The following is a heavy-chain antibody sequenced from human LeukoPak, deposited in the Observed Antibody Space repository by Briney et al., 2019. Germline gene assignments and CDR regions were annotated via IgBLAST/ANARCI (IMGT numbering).Heavy chain of an antibody. CDR2: IYYSGST. CDR3: AGELQYCSGGSCYFSYYYGMDV. CDR1: GGSVSSGSYY. D-gene: IGHD2-15*01. V-gene: IGHV4-61*01. Sequence: SETLSLTCTVSGGSVSSGSYYWSWIRQPPWKGLEWIGYIYYSGSTNYNPSLKSRVTISVDTSKNQFSLKLSSVTAADTAVYYCAGELQYCSGGSCYFSYYYGMDVWGKGTTVTVSS. J-gene: IGHJ6*04.